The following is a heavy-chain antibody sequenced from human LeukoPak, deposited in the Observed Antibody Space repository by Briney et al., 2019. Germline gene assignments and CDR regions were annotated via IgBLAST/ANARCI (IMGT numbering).Heavy chain of an antibody. CDR3: ARDNPDYYDSSGYPPPYNASDI. J-gene: IGHJ3*02. V-gene: IGHV4-59*01. CDR2: IYYSGST. Sequence: SETLSLTCTVSGGSISSYYWSWLRQPPGKGLEGIGYIYYSGSTNYNPSLKSIVTISVDTSKNQFSLKLSSVTAADTAVYYCARDNPDYYDSSGYPPPYNASDIWGQGTMVTVSS. D-gene: IGHD3-22*01. CDR1: GGSISSYY.